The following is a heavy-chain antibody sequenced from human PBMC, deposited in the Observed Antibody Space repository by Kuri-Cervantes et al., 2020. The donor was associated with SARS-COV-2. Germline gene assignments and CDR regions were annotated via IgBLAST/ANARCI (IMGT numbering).Heavy chain of an antibody. CDR2: ISYGETDE. CDR3: ARDGSGYPTHFYNALDV. CDR1: GFTFSSYD. V-gene: IGHV3-30-3*01. Sequence: LSLTCAASGFTFSSYDMHWVRQAPGQSLEWVAFISYGETDEYYADSVKGRFTISRDNSKDTLYLQMNSLRVEDTAVYYCARDGSGYPTHFYNALDVWGQGTMVTVSS. D-gene: IGHD3-3*01. J-gene: IGHJ6*02.